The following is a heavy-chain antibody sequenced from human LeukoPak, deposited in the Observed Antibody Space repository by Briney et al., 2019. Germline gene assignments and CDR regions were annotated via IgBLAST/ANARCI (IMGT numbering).Heavy chain of an antibody. CDR1: GYTLTELS. D-gene: IGHD4/OR15-4a*01. V-gene: IGHV1-24*01. Sequence: ASVKVSCKVSGYTLTELSMHWARQAPGKGLEWMGGFDPEDGETIYAQKFQGRVTMTEDTSTDTAYMELSSLRSEDTAVYYCATAPGKAKGPLGPLDYWGQGTLVTVSS. J-gene: IGHJ4*02. CDR3: ATAPGKAKGPLGPLDY. CDR2: FDPEDGET.